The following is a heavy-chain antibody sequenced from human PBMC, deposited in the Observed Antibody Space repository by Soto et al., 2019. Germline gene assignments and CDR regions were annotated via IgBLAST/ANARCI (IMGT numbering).Heavy chain of an antibody. V-gene: IGHV6-1*01. Sequence: SQTLSLTCAISGDSVSSNSAAWNWIRQSPSRGLEWLGRTYYRSKWYNDYAVSVKSRITINPDTSKNQFSLQLNSVTPEDTAVYYCAREDLAYIVPTDMNAFDIWGQGTMVTVSS. D-gene: IGHD5-12*01. J-gene: IGHJ3*02. CDR2: TYYRSKWYN. CDR3: AREDLAYIVPTDMNAFDI. CDR1: GDSVSSNSAA.